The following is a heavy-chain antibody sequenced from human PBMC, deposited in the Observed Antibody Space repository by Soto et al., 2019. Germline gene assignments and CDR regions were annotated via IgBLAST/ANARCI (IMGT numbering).Heavy chain of an antibody. J-gene: IGHJ6*02. CDR2: IYYSGST. Sequence: SETLSLTCTVSGGTISSWYWSWIRQPPGKGLEWIGYIYYSGSTNCNPSLKSRVTISVDTSKNQFSLKLSSVTAADTAVYYCAREGYSSGYYYYYGMDVWGQGTTVTVS. CDR3: AREGYSSGYYYYYGMDV. D-gene: IGHD3-22*01. CDR1: GGTISSWY. V-gene: IGHV4-59*01.